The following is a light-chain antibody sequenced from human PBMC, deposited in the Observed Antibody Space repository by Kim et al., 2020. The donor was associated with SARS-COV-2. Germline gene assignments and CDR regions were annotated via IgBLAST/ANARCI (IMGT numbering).Light chain of an antibody. Sequence: GERLPVTCRASRAIINELGWYQQKPGKAPKVLVYAASTLQRGVSSRFSGSGSGTDFTLTISSLQPEDFATYFCLQDCRYPRTFGQGTKVDIK. CDR1: RAIINE. J-gene: IGKJ1*01. CDR2: AAS. CDR3: LQDCRYPRT. V-gene: IGKV1-6*01.